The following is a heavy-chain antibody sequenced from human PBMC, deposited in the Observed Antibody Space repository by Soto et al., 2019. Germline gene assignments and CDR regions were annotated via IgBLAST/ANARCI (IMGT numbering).Heavy chain of an antibody. CDR1: GYTFTSYG. CDR3: ARGRYGDY. CDR2: ISAHNGNT. V-gene: IGHV1-18*01. D-gene: IGHD1-1*01. J-gene: IGHJ4*02. Sequence: QVHLVQSGAEVKKPGASVKVSCKASGYTFTSYGITWVRQAPGQGLEWMGWISAHNGNTDYAQKLQGRVIVTRDTSPSTAYMELRSLRSDDTDVYSCARGRYGDYWGQGALVTVSS.